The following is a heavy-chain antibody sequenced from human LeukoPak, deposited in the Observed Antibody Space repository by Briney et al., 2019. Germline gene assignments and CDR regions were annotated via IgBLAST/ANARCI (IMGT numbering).Heavy chain of an antibody. Sequence: GGSLRLSCAASGFTFSSYAMSWVRQAPGKGLEWVSAISGSGGSTYYADSVKGRFTISRDNSKNTLYLQMNSLRAEDTAVYYCARGYSYGTYYFDYWGQGTLVTVSS. CDR3: ARGYSYGTYYFDY. CDR1: GFTFSSYA. V-gene: IGHV3-23*01. CDR2: ISGSGGST. J-gene: IGHJ4*02. D-gene: IGHD5-18*01.